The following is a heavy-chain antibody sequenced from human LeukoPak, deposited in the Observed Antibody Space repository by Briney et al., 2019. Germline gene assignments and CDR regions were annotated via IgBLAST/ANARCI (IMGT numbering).Heavy chain of an antibody. CDR2: ISNNGVKT. Sequence: GGSLRLSCAASGFTFSDYYMNWVRQAPGKGLEWVAVISNNGVKTSYADSVRGQFSISRDNSKTTVFLRINSLRPEDTAVYYCAKDSQIMNYYDSSGYHSGFDYWGQGTLVTVSS. CDR3: AKDSQIMNYYDSSGYHSGFDY. J-gene: IGHJ4*02. CDR1: GFTFSDYY. V-gene: IGHV3-30*18. D-gene: IGHD3-22*01.